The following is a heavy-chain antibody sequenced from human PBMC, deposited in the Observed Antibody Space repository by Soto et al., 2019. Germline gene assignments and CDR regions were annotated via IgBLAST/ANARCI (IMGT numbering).Heavy chain of an antibody. CDR3: TTENLIAAAGTTVYYYYGMDV. CDR2: IKSKTDGGTT. J-gene: IGHJ6*02. V-gene: IGHV3-15*07. CDR1: GFTFSNAW. Sequence: PGGSLRLSCAASGFTFSNAWMNWVRQAPGKGLEWVGRIKSKTDGGTTDYAAPVKGRFTIPRDDSKNTLYLQMNSLKTEDTAVYYCTTENLIAAAGTTVYYYYGMDVWGQGTTVTVSS. D-gene: IGHD6-13*01.